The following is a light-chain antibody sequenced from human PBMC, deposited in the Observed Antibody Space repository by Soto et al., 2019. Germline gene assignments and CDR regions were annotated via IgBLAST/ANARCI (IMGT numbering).Light chain of an antibody. CDR1: SSDVGLYDY. J-gene: IGLJ1*01. CDR3: SSYTSDSSYV. Sequence: QSVLTQPASVSGSPGQSITISCTGTSSDVGLYDYVSWYQQHPGTAPQLMIYAVSNRPSGVSNRFSASKSGNTASLFISGLQAEDEADYYCSSYTSDSSYVFGSGTKVTV. CDR2: AVS. V-gene: IGLV2-14*01.